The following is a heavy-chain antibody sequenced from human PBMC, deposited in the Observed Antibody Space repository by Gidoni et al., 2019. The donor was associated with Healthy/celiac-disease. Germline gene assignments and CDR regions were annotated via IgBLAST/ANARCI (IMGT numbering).Heavy chain of an antibody. CDR3: ARGGVAARLGY. CDR2: INHSGST. CDR1: GGSFSGYY. Sequence: QVQLQQWGAGLLKPSDTLSLPCAVYGGSFSGYYWIWIRQPPGKGLEWIGEINHSGSTNYNPSLKSRVTISVDTSKNQFSLKLSSVTAADTAVYYCARGGVAARLGYWGQGTLVTVSS. D-gene: IGHD6-6*01. J-gene: IGHJ4*02. V-gene: IGHV4-34*01.